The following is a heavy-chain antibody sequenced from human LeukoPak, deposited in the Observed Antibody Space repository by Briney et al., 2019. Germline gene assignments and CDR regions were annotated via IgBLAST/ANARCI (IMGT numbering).Heavy chain of an antibody. CDR2: IKSKTDGGTT. J-gene: IGHJ4*02. D-gene: IGHD3-22*01. CDR3: AKHYDSSGYYFNY. V-gene: IGHV3-15*01. Sequence: PGGSLRLSCAASGFTFSNAWVSWVRQAPGKGLEWVGRIKSKTDGGTTDYAAPVKGRFSISRDNSKNTLYLQMNSLRAEDTAVYYCAKHYDSSGYYFNYWGQGTLVTVSS. CDR1: GFTFSNAW.